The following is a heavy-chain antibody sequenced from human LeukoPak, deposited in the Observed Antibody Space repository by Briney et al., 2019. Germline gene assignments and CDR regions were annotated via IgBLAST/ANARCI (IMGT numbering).Heavy chain of an antibody. CDR2: INPNSGGT. CDR1: GYTFTGYY. Sequence: ASVKVSCKASGYTFTGYYMHWVPQPHGQGLEWMGWINPNSGGTNYAQKFQSRVTMTRDTSISTAYMELSRMRSDDTAVYYCARDPTGDSGSLRTPAYWGQGTLVTVSS. J-gene: IGHJ4*02. CDR3: ARDPTGDSGSLRTPAY. D-gene: IGHD1-26*01. V-gene: IGHV1-2*02.